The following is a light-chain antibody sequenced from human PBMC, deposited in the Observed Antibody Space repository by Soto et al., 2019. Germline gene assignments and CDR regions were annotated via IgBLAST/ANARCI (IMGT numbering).Light chain of an antibody. J-gene: IGLJ3*02. CDR3: SSYTSSSTAWV. Sequence: QSALTQPASVSGSPGQSITISCTGTSSDVGGYNYVSWYQQHPGKAPKLMIYEVSNRPSGVSNRFSGSKSGNTASLSISGLQAEDEADYYCSSYTSSSTAWVFCGGTKVTGL. CDR2: EVS. V-gene: IGLV2-14*01. CDR1: SSDVGGYNY.